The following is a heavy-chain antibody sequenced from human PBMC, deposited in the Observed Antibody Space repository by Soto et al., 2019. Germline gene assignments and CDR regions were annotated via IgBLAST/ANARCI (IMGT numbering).Heavy chain of an antibody. CDR2: ISNGETYI. V-gene: IGHV3-30-3*01. CDR3: ATGPTFYYAY. D-gene: IGHD3-10*01. Sequence: QVQLVESGGGVVQPGMSLRLSCATSGFSFSTHAMHWVRQAPGKGLECVSVISNGETYINYADSVKGRFTISIDHSKNTLYLQMNRLTPEDTAVYYCATGPTFYYAYWGQGTLVTVSS. J-gene: IGHJ4*02. CDR1: GFSFSTHA.